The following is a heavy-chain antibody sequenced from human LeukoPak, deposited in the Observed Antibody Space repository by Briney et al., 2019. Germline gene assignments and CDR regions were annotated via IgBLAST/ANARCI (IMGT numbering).Heavy chain of an antibody. J-gene: IGHJ4*02. Sequence: EASVKVSCKASGYTFTGYYMHWVRQAPGQGLEWMGRINPNSGGTNYAQKFQGRVTMTRDTSISTAYMELSRLRSDDTAVYYCAKDQYYGSGSSDYWGQGTLVTVSS. CDR2: INPNSGGT. CDR1: GYTFTGYY. V-gene: IGHV1-2*06. D-gene: IGHD3-10*01. CDR3: AKDQYYGSGSSDY.